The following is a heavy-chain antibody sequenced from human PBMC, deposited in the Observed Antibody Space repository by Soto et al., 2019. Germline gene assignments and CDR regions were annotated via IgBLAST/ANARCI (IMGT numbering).Heavy chain of an antibody. CDR2: IYRSGAT. Sequence: VGSVRLSCAASGFTVTSNYMTWVRQAPGKGLEWVSVIYRSGATYYPDSVRGRFTASRDYSHNTLYLQMDSLRVEDTAVYYCARDSGMIRGSYGVDVWGPGTTVTVSS. V-gene: IGHV3-53*01. D-gene: IGHD3-10*01. J-gene: IGHJ6*02. CDR3: ARDSGMIRGSYGVDV. CDR1: GFTVTSNY.